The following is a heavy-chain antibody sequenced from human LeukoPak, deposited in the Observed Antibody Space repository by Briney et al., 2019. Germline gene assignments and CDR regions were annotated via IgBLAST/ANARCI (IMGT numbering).Heavy chain of an antibody. V-gene: IGHV3-30-3*01. CDR3: ARALGTTVTSAYYYYYGMDV. CDR2: ISYDGSNK. CDR1: GFTISSYA. D-gene: IGHD4-11*01. Sequence: PGRSLRLSCAASGFTISSYAMHWVRQAPGKGLEWVAVISYDGSNKYYADSVKGRFTISRDNSKNTLYLQMNSLRAEDTAVYYCARALGTTVTSAYYYYYGMDVWGQGTTVTVSS. J-gene: IGHJ6*02.